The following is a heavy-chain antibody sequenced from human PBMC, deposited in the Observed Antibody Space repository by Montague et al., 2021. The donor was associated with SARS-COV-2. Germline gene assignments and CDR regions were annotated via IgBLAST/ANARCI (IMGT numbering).Heavy chain of an antibody. Sequence: SETLSLTCTVSGGSISSYYWSWIRQPPGKGLEWTGYIYYSGSTNYNPSLKSRVTISVDTSKNQFSLKLSSVTAADTAVYYCARLGRGYSYAQSAFDSWGQGTMVTVSS. CDR1: GGSISSYY. J-gene: IGHJ3*02. D-gene: IGHD5-18*01. CDR3: ARLGRGYSYAQSAFDS. V-gene: IGHV4-59*08. CDR2: IYYSGST.